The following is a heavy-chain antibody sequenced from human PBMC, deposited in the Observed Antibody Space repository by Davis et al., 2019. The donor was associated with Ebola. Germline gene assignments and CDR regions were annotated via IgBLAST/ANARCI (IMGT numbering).Heavy chain of an antibody. Sequence: GDSLKISCAASGFTVSSNYMSWVRQAPGKELEWVSVIYSDGSTYYADSVKGRFTISRDNSKNTLYLQMTSLRAEDTAVYYCARDPPAFDIWGQGTMVTGSS. J-gene: IGHJ3*02. CDR2: IYSDGST. CDR1: GFTVSSNY. CDR3: ARDPPAFDI. V-gene: IGHV3-66*02.